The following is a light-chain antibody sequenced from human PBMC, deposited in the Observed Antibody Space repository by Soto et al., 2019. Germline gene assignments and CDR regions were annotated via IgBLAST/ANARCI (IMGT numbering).Light chain of an antibody. CDR3: QQHNIYPLT. V-gene: IGKV1D-16*01. J-gene: IGKJ4*01. CDR1: QDINSY. Sequence: DVQMTQSPSSLSASVGDRVTITCRASQDINSYLAWYQQKPGNAPKSLIYAASSLQTGVSSRFSGSDSGTDFTLTISNLQPEDSATYYCQQHNIYPLTFGGGNKVEIK. CDR2: AAS.